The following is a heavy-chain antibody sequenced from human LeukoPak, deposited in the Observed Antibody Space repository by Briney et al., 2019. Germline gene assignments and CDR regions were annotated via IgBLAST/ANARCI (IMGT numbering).Heavy chain of an antibody. CDR3: ARSEWPQLPGY. J-gene: IGHJ4*02. CDR1: GGSINSDSYH. Sequence: SETLSLICTVSGGSINSDSYHWGWIRQPPGKGMEWIGSIYYSGDTNYNPSLKSRVTMSVVTSKNQFSLKLSSVTAADTAVYYCARSEWPQLPGYWGQGTLVTVSS. V-gene: IGHV4-39*07. D-gene: IGHD1-1*01. CDR2: IYYSGDT.